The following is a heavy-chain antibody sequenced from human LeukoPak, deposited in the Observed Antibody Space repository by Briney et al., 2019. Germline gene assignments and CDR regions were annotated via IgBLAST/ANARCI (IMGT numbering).Heavy chain of an antibody. D-gene: IGHD1-1*01. CDR3: AGSSYYYLHMDV. Sequence: SETLSLTCAVSGGSISSSNWWSWVRQPPGKGLDWIGQIYHSENTNYNPSLKSRVSISLDKSKNQFSLNLTSVTAADTAIYYCAGSSYYYLHMDVWGKGTTVTVSS. V-gene: IGHV4-4*02. CDR2: IYHSENT. J-gene: IGHJ6*03. CDR1: GGSISSSNW.